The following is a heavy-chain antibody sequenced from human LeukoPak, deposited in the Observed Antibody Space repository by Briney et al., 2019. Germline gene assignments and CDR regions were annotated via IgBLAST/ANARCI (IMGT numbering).Heavy chain of an antibody. Sequence: SVKVSCKTSGGTFNNYAINWVRQAPGQGLEWVGGVLPIFGAPASAQKFQGRVPFSTDASADTVYMEMSSLTSEDTAVYYCANYFDYYAAFDVWGQGTMVTVSS. CDR3: ANYFDYYAAFDV. CDR1: GGTFNNYA. J-gene: IGHJ3*01. V-gene: IGHV1-69*05. D-gene: IGHD3-22*01. CDR2: VLPIFGAP.